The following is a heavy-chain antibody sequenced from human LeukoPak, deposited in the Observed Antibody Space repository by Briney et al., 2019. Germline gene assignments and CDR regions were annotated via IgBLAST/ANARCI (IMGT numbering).Heavy chain of an antibody. J-gene: IGHJ4*02. Sequence: AGGSLRLSCAASGFTFSSNGMNWVRQAPGRGLEWVSVIYSGGSTYYADSVKGRFTISRDNSKNTLYLQMNSLRAEDTAVYYCARAVLMVFLFDYWGQGTLVTVSS. CDR1: GFTFSSNG. CDR2: IYSGGST. CDR3: ARAVLMVFLFDY. D-gene: IGHD2-8*01. V-gene: IGHV3-53*01.